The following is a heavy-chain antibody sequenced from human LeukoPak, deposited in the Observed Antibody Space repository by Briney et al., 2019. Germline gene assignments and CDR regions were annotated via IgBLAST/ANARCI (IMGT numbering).Heavy chain of an antibody. Sequence: GGSLRLSCAASGFTFDDYAMHWVRQDPGKGLEWVSGISWNSGSIGYADSVKGRFTISRDNAKNSLYLQMNSLRAEDMALYYCAKDLGYCSGGSCYSDAFDIWGQGTMVTVSS. CDR2: ISWNSGSI. D-gene: IGHD2-15*01. V-gene: IGHV3-9*03. CDR3: AKDLGYCSGGSCYSDAFDI. CDR1: GFTFDDYA. J-gene: IGHJ3*02.